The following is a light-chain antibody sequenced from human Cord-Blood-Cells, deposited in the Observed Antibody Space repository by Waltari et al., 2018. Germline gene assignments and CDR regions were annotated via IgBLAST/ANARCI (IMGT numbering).Light chain of an antibody. CDR3: CSYAGSYTYVV. J-gene: IGLJ2*01. CDR2: DVS. CDR1: SSDVGGYNY. V-gene: IGLV2-11*01. Sequence: QSALTQPRSVSGSPGQSVTISCTGPSSDVGGYNYVSWYQQHPGKAPKLMIYDVSTRPSGVPDRFSGSKSGNTASLTISGLQAEDEADYYCCSYAGSYTYVVFGGGTKLTVL.